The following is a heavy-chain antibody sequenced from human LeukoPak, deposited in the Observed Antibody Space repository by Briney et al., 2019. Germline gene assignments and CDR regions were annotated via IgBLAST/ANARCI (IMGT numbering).Heavy chain of an antibody. CDR1: GYTFTSYG. CDR2: ISAYNGNT. D-gene: IGHD3-22*01. J-gene: IGHJ4*02. Sequence: ASVKVFCKASGYTFTSYGISWVRQAPGQGLEWMGWISAYNGNTNYAQKLQGRVTMTTDTSTSTAYMELRSLRSDDTAVYYCAREPRPEYYYDSKPAGLYFDYWGQGTLVTVSS. CDR3: AREPRPEYYYDSKPAGLYFDY. V-gene: IGHV1-18*01.